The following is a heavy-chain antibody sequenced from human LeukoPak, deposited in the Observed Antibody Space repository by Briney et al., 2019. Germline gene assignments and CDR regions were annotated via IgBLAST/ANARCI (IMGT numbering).Heavy chain of an antibody. CDR2: ISGSGGST. J-gene: IGHJ4*02. Sequence: GGSLRLSCAASGFTFSSYAMSWVRQAPGKGLEWVSAISGSGGSTYYADSVKGRFTISRDNSKNSLYLQMNSLRAEDTALYYCAKDTAYDFWSGYSDYWGQGTLVTVSS. CDR1: GFTFSSYA. D-gene: IGHD3-3*01. CDR3: AKDTAYDFWSGYSDY. V-gene: IGHV3-23*01.